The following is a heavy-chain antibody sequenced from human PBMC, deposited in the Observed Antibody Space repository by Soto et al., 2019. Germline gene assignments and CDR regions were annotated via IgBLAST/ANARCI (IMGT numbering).Heavy chain of an antibody. V-gene: IGHV1-18*01. CDR3: TREAIVVIPAAQPSHFDS. J-gene: IGHJ4*02. CDR1: GYNFIKYG. D-gene: IGHD2-2*01. Sequence: QVQLVQSGAEVKKPGASVKVSCKGLGYNFIKYGINWVRQAPGQGLEWMVWISPYSGYTHSAQKFQGRLTLTTDTAATTAYMELRSLRSADTALYYCTREAIVVIPAAQPSHFDSWGQGTLVTVSS. CDR2: ISPYSGYT.